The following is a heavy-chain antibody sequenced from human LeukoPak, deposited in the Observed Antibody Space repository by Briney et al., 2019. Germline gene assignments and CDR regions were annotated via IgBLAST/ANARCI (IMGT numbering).Heavy chain of an antibody. CDR1: GGSFSDYS. D-gene: IGHD3-10*01. Sequence: NPSETLSLTCAVFGGSFSDYSWTWIRQTPGKGLEWIGEINHRGGTNYNPSLKSRLTISVDTSKNQFSLNLTSVTAADTAVYYCASGVGEFFPDAFNIWGQGTMV. V-gene: IGHV4-34*01. J-gene: IGHJ3*02. CDR3: ASGVGEFFPDAFNI. CDR2: INHRGGT.